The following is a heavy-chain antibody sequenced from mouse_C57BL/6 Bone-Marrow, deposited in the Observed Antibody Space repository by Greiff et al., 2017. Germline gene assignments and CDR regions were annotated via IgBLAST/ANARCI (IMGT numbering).Heavy chain of an antibody. CDR3: ARENYGSSYGY. CDR2: IYPRSGNT. D-gene: IGHD1-1*01. V-gene: IGHV1-81*01. Sequence: VQLQESGAELARPGASVKLSCKASGYTFTSYGISWVKQRTGQGLEWIGEIYPRSGNTYYNEKFKGKATLTADKSSSTAYMELRSLTSEDSAVYFCARENYGSSYGYWGQGTTLTVSS. J-gene: IGHJ2*01. CDR1: GYTFTSYG.